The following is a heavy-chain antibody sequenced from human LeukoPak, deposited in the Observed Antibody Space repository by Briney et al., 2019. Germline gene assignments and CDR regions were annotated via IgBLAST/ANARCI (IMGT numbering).Heavy chain of an antibody. Sequence: GGSLRLSCAASGLTFSSYGMHWVRQAPGRGLEWVAFIRYGGENQYYADSVKGRFTISRDNSKNTLSLQMNSLRPEDTAVYYCATDRIEGSWPTCANWSQGTLVTVSS. CDR1: GLTFSSYG. J-gene: IGHJ4*02. D-gene: IGHD6-13*01. CDR3: ATDRIEGSWPTCAN. CDR2: IRYGGENQ. V-gene: IGHV3-30*02.